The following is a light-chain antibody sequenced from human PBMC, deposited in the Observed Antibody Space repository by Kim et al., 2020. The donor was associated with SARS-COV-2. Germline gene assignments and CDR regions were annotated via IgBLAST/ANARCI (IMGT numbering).Light chain of an antibody. J-gene: IGLJ3*02. CDR1: SANIGAGYA. V-gene: IGLV1-40*01. CDR3: QSFDSSLSGPV. Sequence: VHSSCPGRSANIGAGYAARCDQQLPGTAPKLLIFGNSKRPSGVPDRISGSKSGTSASLAITGLQAEDEADYYCQSFDSSLSGPVFGGGTQLTVL. CDR2: GNS.